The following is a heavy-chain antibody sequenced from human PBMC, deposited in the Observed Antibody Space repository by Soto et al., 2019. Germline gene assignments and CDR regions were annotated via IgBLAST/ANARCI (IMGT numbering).Heavy chain of an antibody. J-gene: IGHJ4*02. Sequence: QVQLQESGPGLVNPSQTLSLTCTVSGGSISSDDYFWSWIRQHPGKGLEWIGYIYYRGTTYYNPSLKSRPSISLDTSKNQSSLKLNSVTAADTAVYYCARLGNYYDSGGFYMGGLDYWGQGTLVTVSS. CDR2: IYYRGTT. V-gene: IGHV4-31*03. CDR1: GGSISSDDYF. D-gene: IGHD3-22*01. CDR3: ARLGNYYDSGGFYMGGLDY.